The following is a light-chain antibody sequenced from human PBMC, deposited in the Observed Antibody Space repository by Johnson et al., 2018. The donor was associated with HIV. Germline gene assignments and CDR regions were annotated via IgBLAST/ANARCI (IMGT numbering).Light chain of an antibody. J-gene: IGLJ1*01. Sequence: QSVLTQPPSVSAAPGQKVTISCSGSSSNIGNNYVSWYQQLPGTAPKLLIYDNYKRPSGIPDRFSDSKSGTSATLGITGLQTGDEADYYCGTWDSSLSTYVFGTVTKVTVL. V-gene: IGLV1-51*01. CDR1: SSNIGNNY. CDR2: DNY. CDR3: GTWDSSLSTYV.